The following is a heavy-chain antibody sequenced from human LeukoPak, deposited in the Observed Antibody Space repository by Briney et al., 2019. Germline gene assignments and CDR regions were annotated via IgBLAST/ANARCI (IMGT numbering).Heavy chain of an antibody. J-gene: IGHJ5*02. D-gene: IGHD1-20*01. CDR3: ARDRRGITGTEWFDP. CDR2: ISWNSDST. Sequence: GGSLRLSCEGSGFTFGDYGMSWVRQAPGKGPEWVAGISWNSDSTGYPDSVKGRFTISRDNAKNSLYLQMDSLRVEDTALYYCARDRRGITGTEWFDPWGQGTLVTVSS. V-gene: IGHV3-20*04. CDR1: GFTFGDYG.